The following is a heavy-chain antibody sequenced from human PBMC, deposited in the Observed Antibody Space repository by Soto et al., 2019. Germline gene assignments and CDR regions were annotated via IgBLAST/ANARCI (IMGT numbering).Heavy chain of an antibody. J-gene: IGHJ3*02. V-gene: IGHV3-23*01. CDR3: AKATATSGGAFEI. Sequence: DGQMLESGGGLAQPGGSLRLSCAVSGFICSSYDMSWVRQAPGKGLEWVSTILVGGSTHYEDAVKGLFTISRDTFKNTVYLQMNSLTAGDTAVYYCAKATATSGGAFEIYGEGTMVTVSS. CDR2: ILVGGST. D-gene: IGHD1-1*01. CDR1: GFICSSYD.